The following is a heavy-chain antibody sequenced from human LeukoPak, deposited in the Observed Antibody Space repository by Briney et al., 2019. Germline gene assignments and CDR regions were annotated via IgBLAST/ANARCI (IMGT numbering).Heavy chain of an antibody. CDR2: ISTSSSYI. Sequence: PGGSLRLSCTASGFTFSSYSMNWVRQAPGKGLEWVSSISTSSSYIYYADSVKGRFTISRDNARNSLYLQMNTLRAEDTAGYSCARGADGVSSNSRGWFDPWGQGTLVTVSS. CDR1: GFTFSSYS. V-gene: IGHV3-21*01. J-gene: IGHJ5*02. CDR3: ARGADGVSSNSRGWFDP. D-gene: IGHD2-15*01.